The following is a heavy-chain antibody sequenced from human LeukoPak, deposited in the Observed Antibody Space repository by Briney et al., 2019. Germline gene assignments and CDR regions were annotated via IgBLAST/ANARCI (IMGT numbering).Heavy chain of an antibody. CDR1: GGSISSSSYY. Sequence: SETLSLTCTVSGGSISSSSYYWGWIRQPPGKGLEWSGSIYYSGSTYYNPSLKSRVTISVDTSKNQFSLKLSSVTAADTAVYYCARGFSSSWYGNWFDPWGQGTLVTVSS. J-gene: IGHJ5*02. CDR3: ARGFSSSWYGNWFDP. CDR2: IYYSGST. V-gene: IGHV4-39*07. D-gene: IGHD6-13*01.